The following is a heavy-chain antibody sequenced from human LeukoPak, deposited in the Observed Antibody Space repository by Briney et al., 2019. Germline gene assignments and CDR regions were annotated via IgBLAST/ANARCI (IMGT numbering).Heavy chain of an antibody. Sequence: GGSLRLSCAASGFTFSYYGMHWVRQAPGKGLEWVTFIGYDGTDKYYADSVMGRFTISRDNSKNTLSLHMNSLRAEDTAVYYCARDLTYNSWYYFDSWGQGTLVTVSS. V-gene: IGHV3-30*02. CDR2: IGYDGTDK. D-gene: IGHD6-13*01. CDR3: ARDLTYNSWYYFDS. CDR1: GFTFSYYG. J-gene: IGHJ4*02.